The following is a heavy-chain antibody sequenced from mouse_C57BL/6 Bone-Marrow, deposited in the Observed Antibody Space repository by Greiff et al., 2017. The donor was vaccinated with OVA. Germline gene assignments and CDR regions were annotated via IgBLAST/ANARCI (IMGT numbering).Heavy chain of an antibody. D-gene: IGHD1-1*01. CDR2: IRSKSNNYAT. Sequence: EVQRVESGGGLVQPKGSLKLSCAASGFSFNTYAMNWVRQAPGKGLEWVARIRSKSNNYATYYADSVKDRFTISRDDSESMLYLQMNNLKTEDTAMYYCVRHGYYGTLFDYWGQGTTLTVSS. CDR1: GFSFNTYA. J-gene: IGHJ2*01. CDR3: VRHGYYGTLFDY. V-gene: IGHV10-1*01.